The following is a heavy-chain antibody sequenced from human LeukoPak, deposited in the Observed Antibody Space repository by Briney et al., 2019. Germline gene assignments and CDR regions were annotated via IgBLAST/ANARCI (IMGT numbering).Heavy chain of an antibody. CDR2: ISSGSSYI. V-gene: IGHV3-21*01. Sequence: GGSLRLSCAASGFTFSSYSMNWVRQAPGKGLEWVSSISSGSSYIYYADSVKGRFTISRDNAKNSLYLQMNSLRAEDTAVCYCARDHVVVVATVGYYYGMDVWGQGTTVTVSS. CDR1: GFTFSSYS. D-gene: IGHD2-15*01. J-gene: IGHJ6*02. CDR3: ARDHVVVVATVGYYYGMDV.